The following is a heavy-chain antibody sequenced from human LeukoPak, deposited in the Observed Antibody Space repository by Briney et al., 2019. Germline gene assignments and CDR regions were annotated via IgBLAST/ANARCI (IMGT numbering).Heavy chain of an antibody. CDR3: ATGNYGDYVFDY. J-gene: IGHJ4*02. V-gene: IGHV1-24*01. D-gene: IGHD4-17*01. Sequence: RASVKVSCKVSGYTLTELSMHWVRQAPGKGLGWMGGFDPEDGETIYAQKFQGRVTMTEDTSTDTAYMELSSLRSEDTAVYYCATGNYGDYVFDYWGQGTLVTVSS. CDR2: FDPEDGET. CDR1: GYTLTELS.